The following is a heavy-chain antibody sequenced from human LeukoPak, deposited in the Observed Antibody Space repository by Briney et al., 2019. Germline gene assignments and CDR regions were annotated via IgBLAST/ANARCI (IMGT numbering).Heavy chain of an antibody. V-gene: IGHV3-23*01. Sequence: PGGSLRLSCAASGFTFNNYAMGWVRQAPGKGLEWVSTITGGADRTYYADSVKGRFTISRDNSKNTLYLQMNSLRAEDTAVYYCAKTLGSGPYYFDYWGQGTLVTVSS. CDR1: GFTFNNYA. J-gene: IGHJ4*02. CDR2: ITGGADRT. CDR3: AKTLGSGPYYFDY. D-gene: IGHD3-3*01.